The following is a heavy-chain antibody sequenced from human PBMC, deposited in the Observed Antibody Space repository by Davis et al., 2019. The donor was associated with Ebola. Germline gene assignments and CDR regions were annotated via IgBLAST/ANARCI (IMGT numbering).Heavy chain of an antibody. V-gene: IGHV3-74*01. D-gene: IGHD6-13*01. CDR2: INSDWSST. Sequence: LSCAASGFTSSSYWMHWVRPAPRKGLVRVSRINSDWSSTSYADSVKGRFTISSDNAKNTLYLQMNSLRAEDTAVYYCARARHSSSWTCFDYWGQGTLVTVSS. CDR1: GFTSSSYW. J-gene: IGHJ4*02. CDR3: ARARHSSSWTCFDY.